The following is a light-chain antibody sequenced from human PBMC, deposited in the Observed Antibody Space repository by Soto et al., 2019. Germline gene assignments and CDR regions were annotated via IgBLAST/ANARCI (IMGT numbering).Light chain of an antibody. J-gene: IGLJ1*01. Sequence: QSVLTQPASVSGSPGQSITISCTGTSSDISIYNYVSWYQQHPGKAPKLIIYEVSNRPSGISNCFSGAKSGNTASLTISGLQVEDEADYYCCSYTSSTNYVFGAGTKVTVL. CDR1: SSDISIYNY. CDR2: EVS. V-gene: IGLV2-14*01. CDR3: CSYTSSTNYV.